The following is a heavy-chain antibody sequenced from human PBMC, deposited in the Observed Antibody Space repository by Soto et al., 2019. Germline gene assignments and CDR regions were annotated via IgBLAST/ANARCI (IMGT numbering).Heavy chain of an antibody. D-gene: IGHD2-15*01. V-gene: IGHV3-30-3*01. J-gene: IGHJ5*02. CDR1: GFTFSSYA. CDR3: ARCKRSGASCYSGWFDP. CDR2: ISYDGSNK. Sequence: HHXGSLRLSCAASGFTFSSYAMHWVRQAPGKGLEWVAVISYDGSNKYYADSVKGRFTISRDNSKNTLYLQMNSLRAEDTAVYYCARCKRSGASCYSGWFDPWGQGTLVTVSS.